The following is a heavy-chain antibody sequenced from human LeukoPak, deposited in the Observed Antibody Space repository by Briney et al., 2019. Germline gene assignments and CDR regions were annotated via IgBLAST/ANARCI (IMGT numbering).Heavy chain of an antibody. D-gene: IGHD3-9*01. CDR1: GFTFDYSA. CDR3: VKSVSTGLGVIDF. CDR2: INTGDIT. J-gene: IGHJ4*02. Sequence: GGSLRLSCAASGFTFDYSAMTWVRQAPEKGLEWVSTINTGDITFYANSVRGRFTISRDNSKNALFLQMNTLRAEDTAIYYCVKSVSTGLGVIDFWGQGTLVTVSS. V-gene: IGHV3-23*01.